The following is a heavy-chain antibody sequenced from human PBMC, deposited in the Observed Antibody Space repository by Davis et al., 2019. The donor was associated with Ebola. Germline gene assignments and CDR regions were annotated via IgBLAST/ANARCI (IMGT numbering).Heavy chain of an antibody. CDR3: ARSPHNEILFLKWFDP. CDR2: IYDSRRPYYSGST. J-gene: IGHJ5*02. V-gene: IGHV4-30-4*07. Sequence: MPSETLSLTCAASGASISSGAYSWSCIRQPPGKGLEWIWYIYDSRRPYYSGSTYYKPSLKSQLTISVDTSKNQFSLKLTSATAADTAVYFCARSPHNEILFLKWFDPWGQGTLVTVSS. CDR1: GASISSGAYS. D-gene: IGHD3-9*01.